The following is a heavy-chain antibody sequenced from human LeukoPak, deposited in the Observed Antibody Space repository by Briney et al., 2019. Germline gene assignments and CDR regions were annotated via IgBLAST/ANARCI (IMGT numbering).Heavy chain of an antibody. J-gene: IGHJ4*02. D-gene: IGHD3-10*01. CDR1: GGSISSGDYY. V-gene: IGHV4-39*07. Sequence: SETLSLTCTVSGGSISSGDYYWGWIRQPPWKGLECIGSIYYSGSTNYNPSLKSRVTISVDTSKNQFSLKLSSVTAADTAVYYCARRYGSGSSGTFDYWGQGTLVTVSS. CDR2: IYYSGST. CDR3: ARRYGSGSSGTFDY.